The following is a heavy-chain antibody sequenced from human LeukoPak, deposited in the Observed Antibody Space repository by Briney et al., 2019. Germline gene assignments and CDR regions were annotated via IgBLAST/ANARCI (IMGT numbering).Heavy chain of an antibody. D-gene: IGHD3-22*01. Sequence: SETLSLICTVSGASISSYYWSWIWQPPGKGLEWIGDIYYSGSIKYNPSLKSRVTMSVDTSKNQFSLKLSSVTAADTAIYYCARENPSGYYNRPIDYWGQGTLVTVSS. CDR2: IYYSGSI. CDR3: ARENPSGYYNRPIDY. CDR1: GASISSYY. J-gene: IGHJ4*02. V-gene: IGHV4-59*01.